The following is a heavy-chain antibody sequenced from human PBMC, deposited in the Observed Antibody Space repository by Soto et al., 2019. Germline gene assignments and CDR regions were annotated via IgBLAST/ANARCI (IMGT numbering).Heavy chain of an antibody. CDR2: TYYRSKWYN. J-gene: IGHJ6*02. Sequence: PSQTLSLTCAISGDSVSSNSAAWNWIRQSPSRGLEWLGRTYYRSKWYNDYAVSVKSRITINPDTSKNQFSLQLNSVTPEDTAVYYCARGNIVVVTAMSRGYYYGMDVWGQGTTVTVSS. D-gene: IGHD2-21*02. CDR3: ARGNIVVVTAMSRGYYYGMDV. V-gene: IGHV6-1*01. CDR1: GDSVSSNSAA.